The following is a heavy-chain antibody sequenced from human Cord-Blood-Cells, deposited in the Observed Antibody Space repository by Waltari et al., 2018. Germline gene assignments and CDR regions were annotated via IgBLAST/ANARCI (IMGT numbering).Heavy chain of an antibody. CDR1: GFTFSSYA. V-gene: IGHV3-30-3*01. D-gene: IGHD1-26*01. Sequence: QVQLVESGGGVVQPGRSLRHSCSASGFTFSSYAMPWVRQAPGKGLGWVACKSDDGSKRCYAASVKGRFTSPRDNYKNTLYMQMDSLRAEDTAVYYCARAGSSLDAFDIWGQGTMVTVSS. J-gene: IGHJ3*02. CDR2: KSDDGSKR. CDR3: ARAGSSLDAFDI.